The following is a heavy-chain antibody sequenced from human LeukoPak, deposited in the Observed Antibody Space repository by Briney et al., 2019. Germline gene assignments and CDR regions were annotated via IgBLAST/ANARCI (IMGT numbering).Heavy chain of an antibody. D-gene: IGHD1/OR15-1a*01. Sequence: PGRSLRLSCAASGFTFSNFALYWVGQAPGKGLEWVTVISYDGSDKHYADSVKGRFTISRDNSKNTLYLQMNSLRDEDTAVYYCARAPPNSWIDYWGQGTLVTVSS. CDR1: GFTFSNFA. J-gene: IGHJ4*02. CDR2: ISYDGSDK. CDR3: ARAPPNSWIDY. V-gene: IGHV3-30*04.